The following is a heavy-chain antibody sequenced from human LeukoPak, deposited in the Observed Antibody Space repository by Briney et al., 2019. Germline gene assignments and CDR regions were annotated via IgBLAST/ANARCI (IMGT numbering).Heavy chain of an antibody. D-gene: IGHD6-19*01. V-gene: IGHV1-3*01. CDR2: INAGNGNT. J-gene: IGHJ1*01. Sequence: ASVKVSCKASGYTFTSYAMHWVRQAPGQRLEWMGWINAGNGNTKYSQKFQGRVTITRDTSASTAYMELSSLRSEDTAVYYCAVIAVAGGYFQHWGQGTLVTVSS. CDR3: AVIAVAGGYFQH. CDR1: GYTFTSYA.